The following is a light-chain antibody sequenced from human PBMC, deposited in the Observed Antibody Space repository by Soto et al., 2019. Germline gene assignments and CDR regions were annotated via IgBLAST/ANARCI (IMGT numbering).Light chain of an antibody. J-gene: IGKJ4*01. CDR2: GAS. CDR1: QSIPSY. CDR3: QQSYSNTLT. Sequence: DIQMTQSPSSLSASVGERVTITCRASQSIPSYLNWYPPKQGRAPTLXIYGASSLQSGVRSRFSGSGAGTDFTLTISSLQPEDFATYFCQQSYSNTLTFGGGTKVDIK. V-gene: IGKV1-39*01.